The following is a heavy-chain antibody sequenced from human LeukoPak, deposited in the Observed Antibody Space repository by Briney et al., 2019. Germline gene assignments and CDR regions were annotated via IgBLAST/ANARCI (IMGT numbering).Heavy chain of an antibody. D-gene: IGHD2-15*01. CDR1: GFTFSSYG. V-gene: IGHV3-23*01. Sequence: GGSLRLSCAASGFTFSSYGMTWVRQAPGKGLEWVSTISGSDGSIYYADSVKGRFTISRDNTRNSLFLQMYSLRAEDTAVYFCAREDGYCSGGNCYSYFDSWGQGTLVTVSS. CDR2: ISGSDGSI. CDR3: AREDGYCSGGNCYSYFDS. J-gene: IGHJ4*02.